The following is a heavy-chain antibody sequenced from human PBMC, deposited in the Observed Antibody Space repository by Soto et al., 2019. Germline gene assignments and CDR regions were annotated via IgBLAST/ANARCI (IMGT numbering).Heavy chain of an antibody. CDR2: ISAYNYKT. V-gene: IGHV1-18*01. Sequence: QVQMVQSGAEVKKPGASVRVSCKASGYTFTSYGIICVRQATGQGLEWMGWISAYNYKTDYAQQFHGRVTMTTDTSTSTAYMELRSLTSDETAVYYCSTGIVSDLLKPFDYWGQGTLVTVSS. CDR1: GYTFTSYG. CDR3: STGIVSDLLKPFDY. D-gene: IGHD3-16*02. J-gene: IGHJ4*02.